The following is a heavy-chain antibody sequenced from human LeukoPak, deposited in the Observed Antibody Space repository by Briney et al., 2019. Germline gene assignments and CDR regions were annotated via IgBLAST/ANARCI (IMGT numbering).Heavy chain of an antibody. CDR1: GFTFSSYG. CDR3: ARDPDDYGDYSYFDY. V-gene: IGHV3-33*01. Sequence: GGSLRLSCAASGFTFSSYGMHWVRQAPGKGLEWVGGIWYDGSDKYYADSVKGRFTISRDNSKNTLFLQMNSLRAEDTAVYYCARDPDDYGDYSYFDYWGQGTLVTVSS. CDR2: IWYDGSDK. D-gene: IGHD4-17*01. J-gene: IGHJ4*02.